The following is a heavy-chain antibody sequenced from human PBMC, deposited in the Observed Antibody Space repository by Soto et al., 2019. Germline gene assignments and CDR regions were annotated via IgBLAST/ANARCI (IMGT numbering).Heavy chain of an antibody. D-gene: IGHD5-18*01. CDR3: ARDLRYSYGYNYYGMDV. Sequence: PGGSLRLSCAASGFTFSSYSMNWVRQAPGKGLEWVSSISSSSSYIYYADSVKGRFTISRDNAKNSLYLQMNSLRAEDTAVYYCARDLRYSYGYNYYGMDVWGQGTTVTVSS. V-gene: IGHV3-21*01. CDR1: GFTFSSYS. J-gene: IGHJ6*02. CDR2: ISSSSSYI.